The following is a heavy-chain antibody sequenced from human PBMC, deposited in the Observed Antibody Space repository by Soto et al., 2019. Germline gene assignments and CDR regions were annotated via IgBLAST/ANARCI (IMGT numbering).Heavy chain of an antibody. CDR2: IDTDGGGT. Sequence: EVQLVESGGGLVQPGGSLRVSCAASGFTFRSHRIHWVRQAPGKGLEWVSRIDTDGGGTSYADSVKGRFTSSTDNAENTVYLKMNGLRVEDTAVYYCATVFDVWGQGTLVTVSS. CDR1: GFTFRSHR. D-gene: IGHD4-17*01. CDR3: ATVFDV. V-gene: IGHV3-74*01. J-gene: IGHJ4*02.